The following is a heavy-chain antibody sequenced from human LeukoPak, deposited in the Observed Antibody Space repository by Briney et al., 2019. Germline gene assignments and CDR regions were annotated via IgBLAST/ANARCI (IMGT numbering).Heavy chain of an antibody. D-gene: IGHD3-10*01. CDR2: INHSGST. CDR3: ARLLPRYYYGSGSPPGWFDP. CDR1: GGSISSYY. J-gene: IGHJ5*02. Sequence: SETLSLTCTVSGGSISSYYWSWIRQPPGKGLEWIGEINHSGSTNYNPSLKSRVTISVDTSKNQFSLKLSSVTAADTAVYYCARLLPRYYYGSGSPPGWFDPWGQGTLVTVSS. V-gene: IGHV4-34*01.